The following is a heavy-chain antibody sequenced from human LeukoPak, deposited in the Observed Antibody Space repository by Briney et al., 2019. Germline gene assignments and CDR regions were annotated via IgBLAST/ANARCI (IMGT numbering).Heavy chain of an antibody. Sequence: SETLSLTCTVSGGSISSYYWSWIRQPPGKGLEWIGYIYYSGSTNYNPSLKSRVTISVDTSKNQFSLKLSSVTAADTAVYYCARRSNWFDPWGQGTLVTVSS. CDR2: IYYSGST. CDR1: GGSISSYY. CDR3: ARRSNWFDP. J-gene: IGHJ5*02. V-gene: IGHV4-59*08.